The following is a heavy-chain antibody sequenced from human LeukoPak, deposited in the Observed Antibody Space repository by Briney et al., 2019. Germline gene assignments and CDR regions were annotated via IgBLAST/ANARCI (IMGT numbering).Heavy chain of an antibody. CDR1: GFTVSSNY. D-gene: IGHD2/OR15-2a*01. Sequence: GSLRLSCAASGFTVSSNYMNWVRQAPGKGLEWVSVIYSGGSTYYADSVKGRFTISRDNSKNTLYLQMNSLRAEDTAVYYCARDLNISPFDYWGQGTLVTVSS. CDR2: IYSGGST. J-gene: IGHJ4*02. V-gene: IGHV3-66*01. CDR3: ARDLNISPFDY.